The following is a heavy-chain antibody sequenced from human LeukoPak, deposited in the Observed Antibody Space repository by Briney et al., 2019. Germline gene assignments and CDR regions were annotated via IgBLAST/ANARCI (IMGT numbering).Heavy chain of an antibody. D-gene: IGHD6-6*01. CDR2: IIPILGIA. J-gene: IGHJ3*02. CDR3: ARESTRYSSSSGAFDI. Sequence: PGASVKVSCKASGGTFSSYAISWVRQAPGQGLEWMGRIIPILGIANYAQKFQGRVTITADKSTSTAYMELSSLRSEDTAVYYCARESTRYSSSSGAFDIWGQGTMVTVSS. CDR1: GGTFSSYA. V-gene: IGHV1-69*04.